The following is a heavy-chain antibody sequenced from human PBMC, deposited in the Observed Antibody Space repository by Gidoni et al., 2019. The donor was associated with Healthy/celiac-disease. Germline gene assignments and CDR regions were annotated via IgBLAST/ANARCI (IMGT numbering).Heavy chain of an antibody. CDR3: ARPSSGDSAPFDP. CDR1: GFTFSSYG. D-gene: IGHD2-15*01. V-gene: IGHV3-33*01. J-gene: IGHJ5*02. CDR2: RWHEGSNK. Sequence: QVQLVESGGGVVQPGRSLRLSCAAYGFTFSSYGMHWVRQAPGKGLEGVAVRWHEGSNKDYADSVKGRFTIARDNSKNTLYLQMNSLRAEDTAVYYCARPSSGDSAPFDPWGQGTLVTVSS.